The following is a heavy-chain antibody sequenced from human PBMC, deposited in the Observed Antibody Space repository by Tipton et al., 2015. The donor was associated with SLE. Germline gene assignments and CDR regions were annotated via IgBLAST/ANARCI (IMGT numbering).Heavy chain of an antibody. D-gene: IGHD5-12*01. CDR3: GKNRGYGETNY. Sequence: SLRLSCAASGFTFSTYAMSWVRQSPGQGLEWVSGISGSGTTTHYIDSVRGRFTISRDNSKNMLFLDMNSLRAEDTAVYYCGKNRGYGETNYWGQGTLVTVSS. CDR2: ISGSGTTT. V-gene: IGHV3-23*01. CDR1: GFTFSTYA. J-gene: IGHJ4*02.